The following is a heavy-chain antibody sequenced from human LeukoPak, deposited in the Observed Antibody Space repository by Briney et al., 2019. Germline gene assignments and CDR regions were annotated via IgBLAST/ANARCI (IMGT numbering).Heavy chain of an antibody. Sequence: GASVKVSCNASGHTFTSYDINWVRQATGQGLEWMGWMNPNSGNTGYAQKFQGRVAMTRNTSVSTAYMELSSLTSEDTAVYYCARGQYGSGSSGFDPWGQGTLVTVSS. CDR1: GHTFTSYD. CDR3: ARGQYGSGSSGFDP. J-gene: IGHJ5*02. V-gene: IGHV1-8*01. D-gene: IGHD3-10*01. CDR2: MNPNSGNT.